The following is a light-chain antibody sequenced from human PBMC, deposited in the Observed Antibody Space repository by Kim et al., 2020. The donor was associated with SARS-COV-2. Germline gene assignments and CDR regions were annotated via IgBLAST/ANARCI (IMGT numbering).Light chain of an antibody. CDR3: QQYYSFPRT. Sequence: ASVGDRVTITCRASQAIVNYLAWFQQKAGEAPKSLIYAASTLQSGVPSKFSGSKSGTDFTLTINNLQPEDSATYYCQQYYSFPRTFGQGTKVDIK. J-gene: IGKJ1*01. V-gene: IGKV1-16*02. CDR2: AAS. CDR1: QAIVNY.